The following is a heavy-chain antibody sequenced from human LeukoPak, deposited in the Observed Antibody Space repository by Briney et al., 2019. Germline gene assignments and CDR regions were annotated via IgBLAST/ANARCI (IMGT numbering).Heavy chain of an antibody. CDR3: AKSAQYSSAWFTGSFDY. J-gene: IGHJ4*02. CDR2: ISPRSGDT. V-gene: IGHV1-2*02. Sequence: ASVKVSCKTSGYTFTDYYMHWVRQAPGQGLEWMGWISPRSGDTHYAQMFQGRVTMTRDTSINTAYMELRRVRSDDTAVYYCAKSAQYSSAWFTGSFDYWGQGTLVTVSS. CDR1: GYTFTDYY. D-gene: IGHD6-13*01.